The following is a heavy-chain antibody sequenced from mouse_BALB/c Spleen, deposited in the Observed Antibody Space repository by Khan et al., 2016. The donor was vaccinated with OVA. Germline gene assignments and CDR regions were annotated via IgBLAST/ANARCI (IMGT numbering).Heavy chain of an antibody. D-gene: IGHD1-1*01. CDR2: ISYSGNT. CDR3: ARVYGGDFDY. V-gene: IGHV3-2*02. CDR1: GYSITSDYA. Sequence: EVQLQESGPGLVKPSQSLSLTCTVTGYSITSDYAWNWIRQFPRNKLEWMGYISYSGNTNYNPSLKSRISITRDTSKNQFFLQLISVTTEDTATYYCARVYGGDFDYWGQGTTLTVSS. J-gene: IGHJ2*01.